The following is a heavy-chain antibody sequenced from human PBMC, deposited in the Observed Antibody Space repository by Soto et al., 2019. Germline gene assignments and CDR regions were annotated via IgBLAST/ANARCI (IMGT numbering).Heavy chain of an antibody. J-gene: IGHJ5*02. CDR2: IIPIFGTA. CDR1: GGTFSSYA. D-gene: IGHD3-10*01. CDR3: ARDPSSSEFTMVRGNPFDP. Sequence: QVQLVQSGAEVKKPGSSVKVSCKASGGTFSSYAISWVRQAPGQGLEWMGGIIPIFGTANYAQKFQGRDTITADESTSTAYMELSSLRSEDTGVYYCARDPSSSEFTMVRGNPFDPWGQGTLVTVSS. V-gene: IGHV1-69*01.